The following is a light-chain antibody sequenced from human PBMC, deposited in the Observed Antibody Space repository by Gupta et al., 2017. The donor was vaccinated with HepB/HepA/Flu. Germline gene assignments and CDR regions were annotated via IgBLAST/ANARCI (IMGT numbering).Light chain of an antibody. CDR2: GAS. J-gene: IGKJ4*01. V-gene: IGKV3-20*01. CDR3: HQDCSSVT. CDR1: QSVRSGY. Sequence: EIVLTQSPGTLSFSPGEGATLSCRASQSVRSGYLAWYQQKAGQAPRLFIYGASSSAIGIPVRFSGSGSGTDFTLTSHGLEHEDFAVYYGHQDCSSVTFGGGTKVEMK.